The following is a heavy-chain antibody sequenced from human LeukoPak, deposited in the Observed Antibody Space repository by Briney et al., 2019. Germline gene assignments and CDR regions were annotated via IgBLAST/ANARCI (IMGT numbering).Heavy chain of an antibody. CDR3: VRDQGYHESSGLDF. CDR1: GYTFTRYG. CDR2: ISAYNGNT. J-gene: IGHJ4*02. Sequence: ATVKVSCKASGYTFTRYGFSWVGQAPGKGLEGMGWISAYNGNTHYAQKLQGRATMTTDTSTSIAYMRLRSLRSDETAVYCCVRDQGYHESSGLDFWGQGTLVTVSS. V-gene: IGHV1-18*01. D-gene: IGHD3-22*01.